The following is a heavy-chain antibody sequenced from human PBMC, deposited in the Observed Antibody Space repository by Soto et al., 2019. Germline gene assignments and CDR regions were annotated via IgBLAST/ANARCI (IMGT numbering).Heavy chain of an antibody. CDR2: ISSSSSYI. CDR1: GFTFSSYS. D-gene: IGHD2-15*01. V-gene: IGHV3-21*01. J-gene: IGHJ5*02. CDR3: ARAVVVAATGGNWFDP. Sequence: HLLESGGGLAQLGGSLRLSCAASGFTFSSYSMNWVRQAPGKGLEWVSSISSSSSYIYYADSVKGRFTISRDNAKNSLYLQMNSLRAEDTAVYYCARAVVVAATGGNWFDPWGQGTLVTVSS.